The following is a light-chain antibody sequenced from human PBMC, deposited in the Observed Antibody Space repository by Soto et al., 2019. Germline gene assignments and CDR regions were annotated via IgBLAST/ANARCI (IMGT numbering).Light chain of an antibody. CDR3: GTWDSILSVVV. Sequence: QSVLTQPPSVSAAPGQKVTISCSGSSSNIGNNYVSWYQQLPGAAPKLLIDDNDKRPSGIPDRFSGSKSGTSATLGITGRQNGDESDYYCGTWDSILSVVVFGGGTKVTVL. V-gene: IGLV1-51*01. CDR1: SSNIGNNY. CDR2: DND. J-gene: IGLJ2*01.